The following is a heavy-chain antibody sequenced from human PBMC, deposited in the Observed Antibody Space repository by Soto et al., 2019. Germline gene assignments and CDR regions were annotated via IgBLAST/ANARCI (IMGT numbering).Heavy chain of an antibody. V-gene: IGHV3-7*01. J-gene: IGHJ4*02. CDR2: INQDGNED. D-gene: IGHD1-1*01. CDR1: GFTFSSYW. CDR3: ARTGDGHHDFLDY. Sequence: GGSLRLSCAASGFTFSSYWMNWVRQSPGKGLEWVANINQDGNEDNLLDSVKGRFTISRDNAKNSLFLQMNSLRVDDTAVYYCARTGDGHHDFLDYWGQGALVTVSS.